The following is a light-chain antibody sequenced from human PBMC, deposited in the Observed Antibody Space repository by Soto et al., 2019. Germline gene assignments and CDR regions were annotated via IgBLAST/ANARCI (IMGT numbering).Light chain of an antibody. CDR1: QSVHSN. CDR3: QQYNDWPLT. V-gene: IGKV3-15*01. J-gene: IGKJ4*01. Sequence: EIVMTQSPATLSVSPGERATLSCRASQSVHSNLAWYQQKPGQAPRLLIYGASTRATGIPARFSGSGSETEFTLTISSLQSEDFAVYYCQQYNDWPLTIGGGTKVDI. CDR2: GAS.